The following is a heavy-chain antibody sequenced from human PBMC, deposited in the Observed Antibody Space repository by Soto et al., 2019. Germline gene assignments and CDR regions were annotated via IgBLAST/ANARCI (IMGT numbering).Heavy chain of an antibody. CDR1: GFTFSSYS. Sequence: GGSLRLSCAASGFTFSSYSMNWVRQAPGKGLEWVSYISSSSSTIYYADSVKGRFTISRDNAKNSLYLQMNSLRAEDTAVYYCARVACSGGSCYGKKAVPFDYWGQGTLVTVSS. CDR3: ARVACSGGSCYGKKAVPFDY. J-gene: IGHJ4*02. D-gene: IGHD2-15*01. V-gene: IGHV3-48*01. CDR2: ISSSSSTI.